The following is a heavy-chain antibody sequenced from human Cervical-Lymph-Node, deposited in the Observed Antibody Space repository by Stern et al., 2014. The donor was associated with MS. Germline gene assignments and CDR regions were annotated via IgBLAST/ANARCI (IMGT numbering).Heavy chain of an antibody. J-gene: IGHJ6*02. CDR1: GYTFTSYY. CDR2: NNPSGGST. D-gene: IGHD6-19*01. Sequence: QVQLVQSGAEVKKPGASVKVSCKASGYTFTSYYMHWVRQAPGQGLEWIGINNPSGGSTSYAQKFQGRVTMTRDTSTSTVYMELRSLRSEDTAVYYCAREVAGHRLGMMDVWGQGTTVTVSS. CDR3: AREVAGHRLGMMDV. V-gene: IGHV1-46*01.